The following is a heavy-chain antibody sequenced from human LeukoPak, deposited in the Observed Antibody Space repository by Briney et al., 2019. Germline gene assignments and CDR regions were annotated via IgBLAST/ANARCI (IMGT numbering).Heavy chain of an antibody. Sequence: PGGSLRLSCAASGITFRSYGMHWVRQAPGKGLEWVAFIWYDGSNKYYADSVKGRFTISRDNSRNTLFLQMNSLRAEDTAVYYCARGGAVAGTETYFFDYWGQGTLVTVSS. V-gene: IGHV3-33*01. J-gene: IGHJ4*02. D-gene: IGHD6-19*01. CDR1: GITFRSYG. CDR2: IWYDGSNK. CDR3: ARGGAVAGTETYFFDY.